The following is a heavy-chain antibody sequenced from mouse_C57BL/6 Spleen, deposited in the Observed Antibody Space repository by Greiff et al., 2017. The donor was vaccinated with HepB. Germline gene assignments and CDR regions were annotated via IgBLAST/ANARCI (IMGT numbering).Heavy chain of an antibody. CDR1: GYTFTSYW. CDR3: ARTLTTGPYLDY. J-gene: IGHJ2*01. V-gene: IGHV1-72*01. D-gene: IGHD2-12*01. Sequence: VQLQQSGAELVKPGASVKLSCKASGYTFTSYWMHWVKQRPGRGLEWIGRIDPNSGGTKYNETFKSKATLTVDKPSSTAYMPLSSLTSEDSAVYKCARTLTTGPYLDYWGQGTTLTVSS. CDR2: IDPNSGGT.